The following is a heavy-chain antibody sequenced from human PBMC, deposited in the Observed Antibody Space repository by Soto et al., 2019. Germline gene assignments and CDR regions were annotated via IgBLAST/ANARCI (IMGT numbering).Heavy chain of an antibody. CDR2: INPSGGST. D-gene: IGHD3-3*01. V-gene: IGHV1-46*01. Sequence: SVKVSCKASGYTFTSYYMHWVRQAPGQGLEWMGIINPSGGSTSYAQKFQGRVTMTRDTSTSTVYMELSSLRSEDTAVYYCAREAYDFWSGLMRYGMDVWGQGTTVTVSS. CDR1: GYTFTSYY. CDR3: AREAYDFWSGLMRYGMDV. J-gene: IGHJ6*02.